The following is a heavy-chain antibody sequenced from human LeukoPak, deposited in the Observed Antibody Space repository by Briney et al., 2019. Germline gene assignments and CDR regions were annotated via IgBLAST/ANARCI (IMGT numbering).Heavy chain of an antibody. CDR2: INHSGST. Sequence: SENLSLTCAVYGGSFSGYYLSWIRQPPGKGLEWIGEINHSGSTNYNPSLKSRVTISVDTSKHQFSLKLSSVTAADTAVYYCARPVSGSSRWSYNYWGQGTLVTVSS. D-gene: IGHD6-19*01. J-gene: IGHJ4*02. V-gene: IGHV4-34*01. CDR1: GGSFSGYY. CDR3: ARPVSGSSRWSYNY.